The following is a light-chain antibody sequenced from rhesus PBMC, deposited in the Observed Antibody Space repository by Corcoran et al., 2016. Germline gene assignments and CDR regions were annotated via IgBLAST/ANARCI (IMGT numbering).Light chain of an antibody. CDR2: YAS. V-gene: IGKV1-37*01. CDR3: QQYNSAPLT. Sequence: DIQMTQSTSSLSASVGDRVTITCRASQGISSYLAWSQQKPGKAPKPLIYYASNLESGVTSRFSGSGSGTEFTLTISSLQPEDFATYYCQQYNSAPLTFGGGTKVELK. J-gene: IGKJ4*01. CDR1: QGISSY.